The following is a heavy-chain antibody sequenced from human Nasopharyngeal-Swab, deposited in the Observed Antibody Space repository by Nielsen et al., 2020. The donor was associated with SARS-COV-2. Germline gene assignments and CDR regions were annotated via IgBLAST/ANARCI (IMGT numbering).Heavy chain of an antibody. CDR3: ARGLDSSSWLDY. J-gene: IGHJ4*02. D-gene: IGHD6-13*01. V-gene: IGHV1-8*01. CDR1: GYTFTRYD. Sequence: ASVKVTCKASGYTFTRYDINWVRQATGQGLEWMGRMNPNSGNTGYAQKFQGRVTMTRNTSISTAYMELSSLRSEDTAVYYCARGLDSSSWLDYWGQGTLVTVSS. CDR2: MNPNSGNT.